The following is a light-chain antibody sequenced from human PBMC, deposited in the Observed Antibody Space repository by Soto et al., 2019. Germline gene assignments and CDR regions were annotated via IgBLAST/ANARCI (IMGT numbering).Light chain of an antibody. Sequence: QLVLTQSPSASASLGASAKLTCTLSRGHSSYAIAWHQQQPEKGPRYLMKLSSDGSHSKGDGIPDRFSGSSSGAERYLTISSLQSEDEADYYCQTWDTGARVVFGGVTKLTVL. CDR3: QTWDTGARVV. V-gene: IGLV4-69*01. J-gene: IGLJ2*01. CDR1: RGHSSYA. CDR2: LSSDGSH.